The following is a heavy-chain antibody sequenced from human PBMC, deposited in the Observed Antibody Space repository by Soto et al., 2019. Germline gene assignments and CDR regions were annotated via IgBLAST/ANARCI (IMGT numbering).Heavy chain of an antibody. V-gene: IGHV4-39*01. D-gene: IGHD2-15*01. CDR3: ARHTPAISISDH. CDR1: GGSISSSSYY. Sequence: QLQLQESGPGLVKPSETLSLTCTVSGGSISSSSYYWGWIRQPPGKGLEWIGSIYYSGSTYYNPSLQRRVTISVDTSKNQFSLKLRSVTAADTAVYYCARHTPAISISDHWGQGTLVTVSS. CDR2: IYYSGST. J-gene: IGHJ4*02.